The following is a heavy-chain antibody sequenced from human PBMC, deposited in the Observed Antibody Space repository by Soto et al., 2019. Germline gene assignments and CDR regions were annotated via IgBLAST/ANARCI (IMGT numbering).Heavy chain of an antibody. CDR3: ARDTASRSYGSDY. V-gene: IGHV3-7*03. D-gene: IGHD4-17*01. CDR1: GFTFSNFY. CDR2: IKQDGSEI. Sequence: EVHLVESGGGLVQPGGSLRLSCAASGFTFSNFYMSWARQAPGKGLEWVAHIKQDGSEIYYVDSVKGRFTISRDNAMSSLSLQMNSLRADDTAVYYCARDTASRSYGSDYWGQGTLVTVSS. J-gene: IGHJ4*02.